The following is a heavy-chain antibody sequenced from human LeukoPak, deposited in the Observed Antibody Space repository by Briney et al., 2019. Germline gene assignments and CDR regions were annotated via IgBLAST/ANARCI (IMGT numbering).Heavy chain of an antibody. CDR1: GFTFSSHG. J-gene: IGHJ3*02. CDR2: IWYDGSNK. D-gene: IGHD3-22*01. V-gene: IGHV3-33*01. CDR3: ARGNVYYYDSSGPTLGDAFDI. Sequence: GGSLRLSCAASGFTFSSHGMHWVRQAPGKGLEWVAVIWYDGSNKYYADSVKGRFTISRDNSKNTLYLQMNSLRAEDTAVYYCARGNVYYYDSSGPTLGDAFDIWGQGTMVTVSS.